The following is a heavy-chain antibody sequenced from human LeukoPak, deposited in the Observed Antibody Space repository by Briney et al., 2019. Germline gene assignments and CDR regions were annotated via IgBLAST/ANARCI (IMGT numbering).Heavy chain of an antibody. J-gene: IGHJ1*01. CDR1: GFTVSSNY. CDR3: AKDENYGDYVDYFQH. V-gene: IGHV3-66*01. D-gene: IGHD4-17*01. CDR2: IYSGGST. Sequence: GGSLRLSCAASGFTVSSNYMSWVRQAPGKGLEWVSVIYSGGSTYYADSVKGRFTISRDNSKNTLYLQMNSLRAEDTAVYYCAKDENYGDYVDYFQHWGQGTLVTVSS.